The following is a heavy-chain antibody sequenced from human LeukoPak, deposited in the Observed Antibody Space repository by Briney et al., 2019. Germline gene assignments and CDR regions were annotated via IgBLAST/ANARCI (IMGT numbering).Heavy chain of an antibody. V-gene: IGHV5-51*01. CDR1: GYSFTSYW. CDR2: IYPGDSDT. D-gene: IGHD2-2*01. Sequence: GESLKISCKGSGYSFTSYWIGWVRQMPGKGLEWMGIIYPGDSDTRYNPSFQRQVTISAEKSISTAYLQWSSLKASDTAMYYCTRQDCSSTSCYSLIWGQGTLVTVSS. CDR3: TRQDCSSTSCYSLI. J-gene: IGHJ4*02.